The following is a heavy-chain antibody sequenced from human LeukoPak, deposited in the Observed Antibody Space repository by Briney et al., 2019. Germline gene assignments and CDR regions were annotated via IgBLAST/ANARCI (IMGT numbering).Heavy chain of an antibody. CDR3: AKDVPDVIVVVTARLPYYFDY. Sequence: GGSLRLSCAASGFTFSSYGMSWVRQAPGRGLEWVSAISGSGGSTYYADSVKSRFTISRDNSKNTLYLQMNSLRAEDTAVYYCAKDVPDVIVVVTARLPYYFDYWGQGTLVTVSS. CDR2: ISGSGGST. D-gene: IGHD2-21*02. J-gene: IGHJ4*02. V-gene: IGHV3-23*01. CDR1: GFTFSSYG.